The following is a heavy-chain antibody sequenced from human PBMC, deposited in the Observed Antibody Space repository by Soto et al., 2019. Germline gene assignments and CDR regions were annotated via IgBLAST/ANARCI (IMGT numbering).Heavy chain of an antibody. CDR3: SHSMAPRIFDY. Sequence: QITLKEAGPTLVKPTQTLTLTCSFSGFSLITSGLGVGWIRQPPGKALEWLALIYWDDDKGYSTSLKSRLTITKDTSKKQVVLTMTNMYPADTATYYCSHSMAPRIFDYWGQGTLVTVSS. V-gene: IGHV2-5*02. CDR1: GFSLITSGLG. CDR2: IYWDDDK. J-gene: IGHJ4*02.